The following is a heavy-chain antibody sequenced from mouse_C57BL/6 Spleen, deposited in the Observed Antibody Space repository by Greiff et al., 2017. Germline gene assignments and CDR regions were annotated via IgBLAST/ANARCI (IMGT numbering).Heavy chain of an antibody. Sequence: QVQLQPSGAELVRPGASVTLSCKASGYTFTDYEMHWVKQTPVHGLEWIGAIDPETGGTAYNQKFKGKAILTADKSSSTAYMELRSLTSEDSAVYYCTRGHYGSRGYFDVWGTGTTVTVSS. D-gene: IGHD1-1*01. CDR3: TRGHYGSRGYFDV. J-gene: IGHJ1*03. CDR1: GYTFTDYE. V-gene: IGHV1-15*01. CDR2: IDPETGGT.